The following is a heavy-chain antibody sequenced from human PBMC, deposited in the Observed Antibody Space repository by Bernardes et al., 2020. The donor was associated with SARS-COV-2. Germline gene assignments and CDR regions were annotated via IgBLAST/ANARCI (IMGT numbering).Heavy chain of an antibody. CDR3: ARAGGIVVVPAAHDAVDI. CDR2: ISGAGMYI. V-gene: IGHV3-23*05. Sequence: GGSMRLSCVASGFTFSNHLFSWFRQAPGKGLEWVSSISGAGMYIYYGDSVRGRFNISRDNSKNTLYLQMNSLRAEDTAVYYCARAGGIVVVPAAHDAVDISGQKTMVIVS. D-gene: IGHD2-2*01. CDR1: GFTFSNHL. J-gene: IGHJ3*02.